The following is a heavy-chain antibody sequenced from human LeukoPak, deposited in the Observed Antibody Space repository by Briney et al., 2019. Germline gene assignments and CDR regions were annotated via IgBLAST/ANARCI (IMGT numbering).Heavy chain of an antibody. CDR3: ARGTLGYWFDP. D-gene: IGHD1-1*01. Sequence: TFSXXAIXXXRQAPGXGLEXMGRIIPIFGTANYAQKFQGRVTITTDESTSTAYMELSSLRSEDTAVYYCARGTLGYWFDPWGQGTLVTVSS. CDR2: IIPIFGTA. CDR1: TFSXXA. V-gene: IGHV1-69*05. J-gene: IGHJ5*02.